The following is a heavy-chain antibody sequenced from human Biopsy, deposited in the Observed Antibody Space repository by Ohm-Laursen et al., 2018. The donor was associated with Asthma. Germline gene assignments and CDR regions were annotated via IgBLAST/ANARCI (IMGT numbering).Heavy chain of an antibody. CDR2: IDQSGYT. CDR3: ARHWNWGSFFDY. J-gene: IGHJ4*02. CDR1: GGYLTGHY. D-gene: IGHD7-27*01. V-gene: IGHV4-34*01. Sequence: LSLTCTVYGGYLTGHYWNWIRQPPGKGLEWIGEIDQSGYTNYNPSLKSRVTISADTSKNQFHLNLSSVTAADTAVFYCARHWNWGSFFDYWGQGMLVTVSS.